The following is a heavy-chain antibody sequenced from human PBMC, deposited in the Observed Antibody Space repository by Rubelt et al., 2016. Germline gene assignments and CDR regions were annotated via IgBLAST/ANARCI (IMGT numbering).Heavy chain of an antibody. CDR1: GFTFSSYW. Sequence: VQLVESGGGVVQPGRSLRLSCAASGFTFSSYWMHWVRQAPGKGLVWVSRINSDGSSTNYADSVKGRFTISRDNGRNTLYLQMNSLGAEDTAVYYCARDSLAFDYWGQGTLVTVSS. V-gene: IGHV3-74*01. CDR3: ARDSLAFDY. CDR2: INSDGSST. J-gene: IGHJ4*02.